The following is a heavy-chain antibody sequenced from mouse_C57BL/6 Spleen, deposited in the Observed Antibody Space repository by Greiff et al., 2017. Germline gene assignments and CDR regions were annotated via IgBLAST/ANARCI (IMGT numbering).Heavy chain of an antibody. CDR1: GYTFTSYW. Sequence: QVQLMQPGAELVMPGASVKLSCKASGYTFTSYWMHWVKQRPGQGLEWIGEIDPSDSYTNSNQKFKGKSTLTASKSSSTAYMQLRSLTSVDSAVYYCARRDGPGYLDDWGPGTTLTVSS. J-gene: IGHJ2*01. CDR2: IDPSDSYT. V-gene: IGHV1-69*01. D-gene: IGHD2-3*01. CDR3: ARRDGPGYLDD.